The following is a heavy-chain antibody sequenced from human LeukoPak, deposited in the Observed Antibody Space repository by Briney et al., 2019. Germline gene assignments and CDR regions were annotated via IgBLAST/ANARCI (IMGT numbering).Heavy chain of an antibody. Sequence: GASVKVSCKASGYTFISYDIIWVRQATGQGLEWMGYMNPNSGNTGYAQKFQGRVTMTRNNSISTAYMELSSLRSEDTAVYFCARVPRTAVAIWGQGAMVTVSS. CDR1: GYTFISYD. D-gene: IGHD6-19*01. V-gene: IGHV1-8*01. CDR3: ARVPRTAVAI. CDR2: MNPNSGNT. J-gene: IGHJ3*02.